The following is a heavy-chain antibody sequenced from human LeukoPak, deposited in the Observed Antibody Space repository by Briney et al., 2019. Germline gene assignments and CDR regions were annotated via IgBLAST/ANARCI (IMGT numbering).Heavy chain of an antibody. Sequence: SETLSLTCTVSGDSISSSNCYWGWIRQPPGKGLEWIGSIYFSGGTYYNASLKSRVTISVDTSKNQFSLKLSSVTAADTAVYYCARRWYRRDWFDPWGQGTLVTVSS. D-gene: IGHD1-14*01. CDR1: GDSISSSNCY. CDR3: ARRWYRRDWFDP. V-gene: IGHV4-39*01. J-gene: IGHJ5*02. CDR2: IYFSGGT.